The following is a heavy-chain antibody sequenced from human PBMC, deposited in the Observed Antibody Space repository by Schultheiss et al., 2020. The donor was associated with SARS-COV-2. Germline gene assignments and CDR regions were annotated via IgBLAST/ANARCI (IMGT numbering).Heavy chain of an antibody. CDR3: ARGRGVAGLAA. J-gene: IGHJ5*02. V-gene: IGHV4-59*12. D-gene: IGHD6-19*01. Sequence: SETLSLTCTVSGGSISSYYWSWIRQPPGKGLEWIGEIYHSGSTNYNPSLKSRVTISVDKSKNQFSLKLSSVTAADTAVYYCARGRGVAGLAAWGQGTLVTVSS. CDR1: GGSISSYY. CDR2: IYHSGST.